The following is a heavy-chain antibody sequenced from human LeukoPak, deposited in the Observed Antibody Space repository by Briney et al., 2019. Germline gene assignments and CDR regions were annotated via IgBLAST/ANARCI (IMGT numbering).Heavy chain of an antibody. Sequence: SETLSLTCTVSGGSISSYYWSWIRQPPGKGLEWIGYIHYSGITNYNPSLRGRVTIPVDTSKNQFSLKVSSVTAADTAVYYCARVSRDSSGWFPNFDYWGQGTLVTVSS. CDR1: GGSISSYY. CDR2: IHYSGIT. J-gene: IGHJ4*02. D-gene: IGHD6-19*01. V-gene: IGHV4-59*01. CDR3: ARVSRDSSGWFPNFDY.